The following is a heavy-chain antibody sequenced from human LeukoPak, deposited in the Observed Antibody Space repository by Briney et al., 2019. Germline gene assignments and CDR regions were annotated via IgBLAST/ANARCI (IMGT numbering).Heavy chain of an antibody. CDR3: ARGPLANGYSSSWYYYYGMDV. J-gene: IGHJ6*02. V-gene: IGHV3-66*01. CDR1: GFTVSSYY. Sequence: GGSLRLSCAASGFTVSSYYMSWVRQAPGKGLEWVSVIYSGGSTYYADSVKGRFTISRDNSRNTLYLQMNSLRAEDTAVYYCARGPLANGYSSSWYYYYGMDVWGQGTTVTVSS. D-gene: IGHD6-13*01. CDR2: IYSGGST.